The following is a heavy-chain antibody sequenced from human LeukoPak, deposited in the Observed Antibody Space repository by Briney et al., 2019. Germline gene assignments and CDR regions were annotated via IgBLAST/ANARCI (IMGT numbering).Heavy chain of an antibody. D-gene: IGHD5-18*01. Sequence: PSETLSLTCTVCGGSISSYYWSWIRQPPGKGLDGMGYIYDIGGTNYNPPLKSRVTISVDTSKNQFSLKLSSVTAADTAVYYCARGKRGYSYGSQYYYYYGMDVWGQGTTVTVSS. V-gene: IGHV4-59*01. CDR3: ARGKRGYSYGSQYYYYYGMDV. CDR1: GGSISSYY. CDR2: IYDIGGT. J-gene: IGHJ6*02.